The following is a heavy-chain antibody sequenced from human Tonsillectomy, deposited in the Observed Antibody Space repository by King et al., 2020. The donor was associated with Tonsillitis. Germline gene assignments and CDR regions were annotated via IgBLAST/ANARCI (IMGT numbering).Heavy chain of an antibody. D-gene: IGHD3-16*01. CDR3: AREFWGAGDY. V-gene: IGHV3-74*01. CDR1: GFAFSTYW. Sequence: VQLVESGGGLIQPGGSLRLSCAASGFAFSTYWMFWVRQGPGKGLEWVSRISPDGTHIRYADSVMGRFTISRDNAKNTLFLQLSSLRAEDTAVYYCAREFWGAGDYWGQGTQVIVSS. CDR2: ISPDGTHI. J-gene: IGHJ4*02.